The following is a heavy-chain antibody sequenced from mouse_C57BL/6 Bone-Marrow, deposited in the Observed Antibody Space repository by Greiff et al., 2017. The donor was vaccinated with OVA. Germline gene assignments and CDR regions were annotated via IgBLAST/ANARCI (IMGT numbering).Heavy chain of an antibody. J-gene: IGHJ3*01. CDR3: ARPPDAY. CDR1: GFTFSSYC. CDR2: ISSGGSYT. V-gene: IGHV5-6*01. Sequence: EVKLVESGGDLVKPGGSLKLSCAASGFTFSSYCMSWVRQTPDKRLEWVATISSGGSYTYYPDSVKGRFTISRDNAKNTLYLQMSSLKSEDTAMYYCARPPDAYWGQGTLVTVSA.